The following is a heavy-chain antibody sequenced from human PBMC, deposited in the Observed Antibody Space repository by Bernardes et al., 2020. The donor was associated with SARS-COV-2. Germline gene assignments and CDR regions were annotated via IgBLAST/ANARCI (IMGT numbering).Heavy chain of an antibody. D-gene: IGHD3-3*01. CDR3: AREAVFGLLIKAFDI. CDR2: IIPIFGAT. V-gene: IGHV1-69*13. J-gene: IGHJ3*02. Sequence: SVKVSCKTSGGTFSKYAVSWMRQAPGQGLEWMGGIIPIFGATDYAQKFQGRVTITADESTGTAYMELNSLTSADTGVYYCAREAVFGLLIKAFDIWGQGTMVTVSS. CDR1: GGTFSKYA.